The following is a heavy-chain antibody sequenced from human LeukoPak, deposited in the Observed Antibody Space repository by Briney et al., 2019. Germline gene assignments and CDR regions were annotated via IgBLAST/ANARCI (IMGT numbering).Heavy chain of an antibody. CDR2: ISGDGGST. V-gene: IGHV3-43*02. CDR1: GFTFDDYA. CDR3: AKDSTSKFDY. J-gene: IGHJ4*02. Sequence: GGSLRLSCAASGFTFDDYAMHWVRQAPGKALEWVALISGDGGSTYYADSVKGRFTISRDNSKNSLYLQMNSLRTEDTALYYCAKDSTSKFDYWGQGTLVTVSS. D-gene: IGHD2-2*01.